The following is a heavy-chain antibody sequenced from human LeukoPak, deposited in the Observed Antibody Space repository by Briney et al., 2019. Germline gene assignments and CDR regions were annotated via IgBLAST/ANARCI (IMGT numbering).Heavy chain of an antibody. CDR3: ARDANWAFDY. V-gene: IGHV3-48*02. Sequence: GGSLTLSCAVSGFTFSIYSMNWVRQAPGKGLEWVSCISCSGSPISYATSVKRRFTISRDNAKTSLYLQRNSLRDEATAVYYCARDANWAFDYWGQGTLVTVSS. D-gene: IGHD1-1*01. J-gene: IGHJ4*02. CDR1: GFTFSIYS. CDR2: ISCSGSPI.